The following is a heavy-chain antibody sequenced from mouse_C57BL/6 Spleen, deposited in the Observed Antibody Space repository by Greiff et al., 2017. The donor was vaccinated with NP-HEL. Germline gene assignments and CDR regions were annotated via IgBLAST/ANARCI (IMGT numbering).Heavy chain of an antibody. J-gene: IGHJ4*01. Sequence: EVQVVESGGGLVKPGGSLKLSCAASGFTFSDYGMHWVRQAPEKGLEWVAYISSGSSTIYYADTVKGRFTISRDNAKNTLFLQMTSLRSEDTAMYYCASYSNYGYAMDYWGQGTSVTVSS. CDR1: GFTFSDYG. V-gene: IGHV5-17*01. CDR2: ISSGSSTI. CDR3: ASYSNYGYAMDY. D-gene: IGHD2-5*01.